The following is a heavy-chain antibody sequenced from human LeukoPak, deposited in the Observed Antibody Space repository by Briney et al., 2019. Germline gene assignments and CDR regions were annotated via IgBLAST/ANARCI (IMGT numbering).Heavy chain of an antibody. Sequence: GASVKVSCKVSGYTLTELSMHWVRRAPGKGLVWMGGFDPEDGETIYAQKFQGRVTMTEDTSTDTAYMELSSLRSEDTAVYYCATRPLRFLEWFAFDYWGQGTLVTVSS. CDR3: ATRPLRFLEWFAFDY. D-gene: IGHD3-3*01. CDR2: FDPEDGET. J-gene: IGHJ4*02. V-gene: IGHV1-24*01. CDR1: GYTLTELS.